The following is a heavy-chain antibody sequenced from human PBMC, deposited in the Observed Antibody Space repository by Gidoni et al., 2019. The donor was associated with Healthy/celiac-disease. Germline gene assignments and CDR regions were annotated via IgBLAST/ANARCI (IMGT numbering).Heavy chain of an antibody. J-gene: IGHJ4*02. V-gene: IGHV3-21*01. CDR1: VFTCSSYS. CDR3: ARVHRIAAAGTGGY. Sequence: EVQLVESGGGLVKPGGSLRLPCAASVFTCSSYSMTWVRQAPGKGLEWVSSISSSSSYIYYADSVKGRFTISRDNAKNSLYLQMNSLRAEDTAVYYCARVHRIAAAGTGGYWGQGTLVTVSS. CDR2: ISSSSSYI. D-gene: IGHD6-13*01.